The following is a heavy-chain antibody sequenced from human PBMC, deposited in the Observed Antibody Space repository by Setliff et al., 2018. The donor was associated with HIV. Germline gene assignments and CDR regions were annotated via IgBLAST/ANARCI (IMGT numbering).Heavy chain of an antibody. Sequence: GGSLRLSCVASGFTFSNFGMSWVRQAPGKGLEWVSGIDPSGGSTSYADSVKGRFTVSRDNSRDTLYLQMNSLRAEDTALYYCVRDRLDGAYSGSYLRGYWYFDLWGRGTLVTVSS. CDR1: GFTFSNFG. D-gene: IGHD1-26*01. V-gene: IGHV3-23*01. CDR3: VRDRLDGAYSGSYLRGYWYFDL. CDR2: IDPSGGST. J-gene: IGHJ2*01.